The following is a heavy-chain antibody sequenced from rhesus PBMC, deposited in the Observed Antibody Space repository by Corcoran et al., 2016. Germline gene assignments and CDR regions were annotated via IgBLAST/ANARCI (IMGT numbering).Heavy chain of an antibody. V-gene: IGHV4-122*02. CDR1: GYSISSGYY. Sequence: QVQLQESGPGLVKPSETLSLTCAVSGYSISSGYYWSWIRQPPGKGLEWIGYITYKGSTSYNPSLKSRVTISRDTSKNQFSLKLSSVTAADTAVYYCARSRGAAAGPFDYWGQGVLVTVSS. CDR2: ITYKGST. D-gene: IGHD6-31*01. J-gene: IGHJ4*01. CDR3: ARSRGAAAGPFDY.